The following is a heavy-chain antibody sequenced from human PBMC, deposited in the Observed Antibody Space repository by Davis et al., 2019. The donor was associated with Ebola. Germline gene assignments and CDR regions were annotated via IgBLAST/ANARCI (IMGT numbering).Heavy chain of an antibody. CDR3: AKEDVDYYDSSNMAFDY. CDR2: ISYDGSNK. CDR1: GFTFSSYG. J-gene: IGHJ4*02. V-gene: IGHV3-30*18. D-gene: IGHD3-22*01. Sequence: GESLKISCAASGFTFSSYGMHWVRQAPGKGLEWVAVISYDGSNKYYADSVKGRFTISRDNSKNTLYLQMNSLRAEDTAVYYCAKEDVDYYDSSNMAFDYWGQGTLVTVSS.